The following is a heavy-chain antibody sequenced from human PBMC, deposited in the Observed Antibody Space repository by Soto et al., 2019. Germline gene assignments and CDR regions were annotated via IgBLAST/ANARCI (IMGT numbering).Heavy chain of an antibody. V-gene: IGHV3-13*01. D-gene: IGHD3-22*01. Sequence: GGSLRLSCEASGFTFSGFDMHWVRQPTGKGLEWVSSIGTAGDTYYADSVKGRFTISRDNSKNTLYLQMNSLRAEDTAVYYCARDLRYYYDSSGSSDVWGQGTTVTVSS. CDR1: GFTFSGFD. J-gene: IGHJ6*02. CDR3: ARDLRYYYDSSGSSDV. CDR2: IGTAGDT.